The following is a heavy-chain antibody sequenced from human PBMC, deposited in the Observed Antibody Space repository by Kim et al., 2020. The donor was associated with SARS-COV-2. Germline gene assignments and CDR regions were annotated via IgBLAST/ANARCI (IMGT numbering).Heavy chain of an antibody. CDR2: ISSSSSTI. CDR3: ARDRTYDSSGYYWFDP. J-gene: IGHJ5*02. D-gene: IGHD3-22*01. V-gene: IGHV3-48*02. CDR1: GFTFSSYS. Sequence: GGSLRLSCAASGFTFSSYSMNWVRQAPGKGLEWVSYISSSSSTIYYADSVKGRFTISRDNAKNSLYLQMNSLRDEDTAVYYCARDRTYDSSGYYWFDPWGQGTLVTVSS.